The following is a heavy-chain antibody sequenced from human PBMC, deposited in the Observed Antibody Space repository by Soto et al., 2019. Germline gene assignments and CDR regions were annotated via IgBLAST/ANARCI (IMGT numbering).Heavy chain of an antibody. CDR3: ARERTSDYGWFDP. D-gene: IGHD4-17*01. Sequence: PSETLSLTCTVSGGSISSGDYYWSWIRQPPGKGLEWIGYIYYSGSTYYNPSLKSRVTISVDTSKNQFSLKLSSVTAADTAVYYCARERTSDYGWFDPWGQGTLVTV. CDR2: IYYSGST. J-gene: IGHJ5*02. V-gene: IGHV4-30-4*01. CDR1: GGSISSGDYY.